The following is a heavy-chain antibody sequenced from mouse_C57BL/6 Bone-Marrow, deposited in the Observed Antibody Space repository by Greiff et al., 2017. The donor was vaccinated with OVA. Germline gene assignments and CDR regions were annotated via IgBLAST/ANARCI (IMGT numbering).Heavy chain of an antibody. CDR3: AGDY. CDR1: GFNIKDYY. CDR2: IDPEDGET. J-gene: IGHJ2*01. V-gene: IGHV14-2*01. Sequence: VQLQQSGAELVKPGASVKLSCTASGFNIKDYYMNWVQQRPEQGLEWIGRIDPEDGETKYAPKFPGKATITAYTSSNTAYLQLILLTSDATSVYYSAGDYWGQGTTLTVSS.